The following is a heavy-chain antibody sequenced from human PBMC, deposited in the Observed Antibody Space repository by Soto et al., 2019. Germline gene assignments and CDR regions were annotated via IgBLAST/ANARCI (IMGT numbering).Heavy chain of an antibody. J-gene: IGHJ4*02. D-gene: IGHD1-7*01. CDR2: ISWNSGSI. CDR1: GFTFDDYA. V-gene: IGHV3-9*01. CDR3: AKVFGLELGGVFDY. Sequence: EVQLVESGGGLVQPGRSLRLSCAASGFTFDDYAMHWVRQAPGKGLEWVSGISWNSGSIGYADSVKGRFTISRDNAKNSLYLQMNSLRAEDTALYYCAKVFGLELGGVFDYWGQGTLVTVSS.